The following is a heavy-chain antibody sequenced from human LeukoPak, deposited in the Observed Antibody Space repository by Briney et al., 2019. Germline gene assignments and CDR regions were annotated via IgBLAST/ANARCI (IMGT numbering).Heavy chain of an antibody. V-gene: IGHV3-23*01. J-gene: IGHJ4*02. CDR1: GFTFSICD. Sequence: GGSLRLSCAASGFTFSICDMRWVREARGKGLEDGSAISGSGGSTYFADAAKCRFTISRDNSKNRLYLQLNSLRAEDTAVYYCAAEGSFGDFFNDYWGQGTLVTASS. D-gene: IGHD3-10*01. CDR3: AAEGSFGDFFNDY. CDR2: ISGSGGST.